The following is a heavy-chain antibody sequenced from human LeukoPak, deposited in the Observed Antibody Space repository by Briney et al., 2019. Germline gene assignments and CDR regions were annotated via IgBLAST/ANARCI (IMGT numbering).Heavy chain of an antibody. V-gene: IGHV4-39*07. CDR1: GGSISSSSYY. J-gene: IGHJ6*03. CDR2: IYYSGST. D-gene: IGHD5-24*01. Sequence: SETLSLTCTVSGGSISSSSYYWGWIRQPPGKGLEWIGSIYYSGSTYYNPSLKSRVTISVDTSKNQFSLKLSSVTAADTAVYYCAKNIREMATYYYYMDVWGKGTTVTVSS. CDR3: AKNIREMATYYYYMDV.